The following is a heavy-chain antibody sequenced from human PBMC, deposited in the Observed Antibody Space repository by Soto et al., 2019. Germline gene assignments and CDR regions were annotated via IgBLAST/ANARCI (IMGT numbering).Heavy chain of an antibody. J-gene: IGHJ4*02. CDR3: AREPPGLYQCDY. CDR2: INLNNGKT. Sequence: QVQLVQSGAEVKKPGASVKVSCKASGYTFTRYGISWARQAPGHGLEWMGGINLNNGKTDYQRRLQGRGTMTTDTYTTTGYMELRNLRPDDTAMYYCAREPPGLYQCDYWGQGTLVTVSS. D-gene: IGHD6-19*01. V-gene: IGHV1-18*04. CDR1: GYTFTRYG.